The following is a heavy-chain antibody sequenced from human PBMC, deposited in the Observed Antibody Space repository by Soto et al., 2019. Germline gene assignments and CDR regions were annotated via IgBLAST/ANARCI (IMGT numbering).Heavy chain of an antibody. CDR3: ARVWGGAFDF. CDR2: IYYSGSI. CDR1: SRSTRPYS. J-gene: IGHJ3*01. Sequence: SETLSLTNTVSSRSTRPYSWSWIRQPPGKGLEWIGYIYYSGSINYNPSLKSRVTISVDTSKNQFSLKLSSVTAADTAVYYCARVWGGAFDFWGQGTMVT. D-gene: IGHD3-10*01. V-gene: IGHV4-59*01.